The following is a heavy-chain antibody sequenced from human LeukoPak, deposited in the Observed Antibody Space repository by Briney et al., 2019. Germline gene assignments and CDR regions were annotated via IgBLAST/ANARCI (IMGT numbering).Heavy chain of an antibody. J-gene: IGHJ4*02. V-gene: IGHV1-46*01. CDR3: ARDLGIGWYMFDY. CDR1: GYTFTSHY. CDR2: INPSDGST. Sequence: ASVKVSCKASGYTFTSHYVHWVRQAPGQGLEWEGRINPSDGSTSYAQKFQGRVPMTWDTATGTVYMELSSLRSEDTAMYYCARDLGIGWYMFDYWGQGTLVTVSS. D-gene: IGHD6-19*01.